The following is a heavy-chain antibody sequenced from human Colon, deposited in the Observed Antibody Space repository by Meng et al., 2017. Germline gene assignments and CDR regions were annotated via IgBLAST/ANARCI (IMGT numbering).Heavy chain of an antibody. CDR3: ARCYGDWFSGDH. Sequence: QGQWVESGGGVVQPGRSLRLSCATSGFTFTSHGLHWVRQAPGKGLEWVAVIWYDGSKEYYADSVKGRFTISRDDSKNTIYLQMNSLRAEDTAVYYCARCYGDWFSGDHWGRGTLVTVSS. V-gene: IGHV3-33*01. D-gene: IGHD3/OR15-3a*01. CDR2: IWYDGSKE. CDR1: GFTFTSHG. J-gene: IGHJ4*01.